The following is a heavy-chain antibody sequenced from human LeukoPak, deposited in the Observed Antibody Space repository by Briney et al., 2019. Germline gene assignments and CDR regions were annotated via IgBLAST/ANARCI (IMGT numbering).Heavy chain of an antibody. V-gene: IGHV4-4*07. CDR2: IHTSGGT. CDR3: ARAWQWLPIGS. J-gene: IGHJ4*02. CDR1: GGSITSYY. Sequence: SETLSLTCTVSGGSITSYYWSWIRQPAGKRLEWIGHIHTSGGTNYNPPLMSRVTMPVVASKKQFSPKVTSVTAADTAVVYFARAWQWLPIGSWGQGTLVTVSS. D-gene: IGHD6-19*01.